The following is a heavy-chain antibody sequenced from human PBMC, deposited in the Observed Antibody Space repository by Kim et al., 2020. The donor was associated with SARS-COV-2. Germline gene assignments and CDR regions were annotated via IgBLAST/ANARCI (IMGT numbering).Heavy chain of an antibody. J-gene: IGHJ4*02. CDR2: INHSGST. CDR3: ARGTGVITLPSFDY. Sequence: SETLSLTCAVYGGSFSGYYWSWIRQPPGKGLEWIGEINHSGSTNYNPSLKSRVTISVDTSKNQFSLKLSSVTAADTAVYYCARGTGVITLPSFDYWGQGTLVTVSS. CDR1: GGSFSGYY. D-gene: IGHD3-22*01. V-gene: IGHV4-34*01.